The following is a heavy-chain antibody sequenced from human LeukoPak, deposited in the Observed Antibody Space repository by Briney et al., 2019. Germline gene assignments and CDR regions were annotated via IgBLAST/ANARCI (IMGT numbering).Heavy chain of an antibody. Sequence: GGSLRLSCAASGFTFSSYAMSWVRQAPGKGLEWVSAISGSGGSTYYADSVKGRFTISRDNAKNSLYLQMNSLRAEDTAVYYCARVGVDGSFDYWGQGTLVTVSP. J-gene: IGHJ4*02. D-gene: IGHD3-16*01. CDR3: ARVGVDGSFDY. V-gene: IGHV3-23*01. CDR1: GFTFSSYA. CDR2: ISGSGGST.